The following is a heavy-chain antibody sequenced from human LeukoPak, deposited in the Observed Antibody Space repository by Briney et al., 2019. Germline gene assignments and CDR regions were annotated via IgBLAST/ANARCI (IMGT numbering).Heavy chain of an antibody. V-gene: IGHV1-8*01. Sequence: ASVKVSCKASGYTFTTYDINWVRQAPGQGLEWMGWMNPNSGNTGYAQKFQGRVIMTRNTSINTAYMELSSLRFDDTALYYCARLGSRGDFWGQGTLVTVSS. D-gene: IGHD7-27*01. J-gene: IGHJ4*02. CDR1: GYTFTTYD. CDR2: MNPNSGNT. CDR3: ARLGSRGDF.